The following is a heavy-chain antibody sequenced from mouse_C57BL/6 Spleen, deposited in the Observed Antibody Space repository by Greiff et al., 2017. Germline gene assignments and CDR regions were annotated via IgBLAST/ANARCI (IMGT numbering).Heavy chain of an antibody. J-gene: IGHJ4*01. CDR3: ARLDSSGYNYYAMDY. CDR2: ISNGGGST. CDR1: GFTFSDYY. Sequence: EVKLMESGGGLVQPGGSLKLSCAASGFTFSDYYMYWVRQTPEKRLEWVAYISNGGGSTYYPDTVKGRFTISRDNAKNTLYLQMSRLKSEDTAMYYCARLDSSGYNYYAMDYWGQGTSGTVSS. V-gene: IGHV5-12*01. D-gene: IGHD3-2*02.